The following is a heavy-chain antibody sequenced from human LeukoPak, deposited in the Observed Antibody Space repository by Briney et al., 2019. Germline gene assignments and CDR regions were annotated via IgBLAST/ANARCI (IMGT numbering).Heavy chain of an antibody. CDR1: GGSIDTYY. Sequence: AEPLSLTCTVSGGSIDTYYWNWIRQPPGKGLEWIGYVFHTGSTNYNPSPKSRVTISVDTSKNQFSLKLSYVTAADTAVYYCARDRGTQPFIDYWGQGTLVTVSS. J-gene: IGHJ4*02. CDR2: VFHTGST. CDR3: ARDRGTQPFIDY. V-gene: IGHV4-59*01.